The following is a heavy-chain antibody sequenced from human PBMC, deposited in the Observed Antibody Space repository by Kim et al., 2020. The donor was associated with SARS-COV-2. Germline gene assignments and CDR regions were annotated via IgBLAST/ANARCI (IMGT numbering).Heavy chain of an antibody. CDR2: ISYDGSNK. CDR3: AKVYCGGDCYSSRFDY. Sequence: GGSLRLSCAASGFTFSSYGMHWVRQAPGKGLEWVAVISYDGSNKYYADSVKGRFSISRDNSKNTLYLQMNSLRAEDTAVYYCAKVYCGGDCYSSRFDYWGQGTLVPSPQ. J-gene: IGHJ4*02. CDR1: GFTFSSYG. D-gene: IGHD2-21*02. V-gene: IGHV3-30*18.